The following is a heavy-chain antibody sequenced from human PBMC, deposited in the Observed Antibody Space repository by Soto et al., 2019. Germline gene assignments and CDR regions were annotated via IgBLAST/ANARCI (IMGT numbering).Heavy chain of an antibody. Sequence: SDTLSLTCTVSGGSISSTIHYLGWIRQPPGRGLEWVGSVYYTGSSSYYNPSLMGRVTISVDPSENRVSVELGSVNTADTAVFYCARDHAGGDFWSGYYDPRGFDYWGQGNLVTVSS. CDR3: ARDHAGGDFWSGYYDPRGFDY. J-gene: IGHJ4*02. D-gene: IGHD3-3*01. V-gene: IGHV4-39*02. CDR1: GGSISSTIHY. CDR2: VYYTGSSS.